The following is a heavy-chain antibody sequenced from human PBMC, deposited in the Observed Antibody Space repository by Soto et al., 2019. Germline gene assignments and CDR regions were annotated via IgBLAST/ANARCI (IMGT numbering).Heavy chain of an antibody. D-gene: IGHD2-2*02. CDR1: GGSVARNRAG. Sequence: SQTFSLTCVISGGSVARNRAGCNWFRQSPSRGLEWLGRTFYRSKWYNDYAVSLNGRISINADTSKNQFSLQLNSVTHEDTAVYYCARAEYTESDYYHGMDVWGQGTTVTVS. CDR2: TFYRSKWYN. J-gene: IGHJ6*02. CDR3: ARAEYTESDYYHGMDV. V-gene: IGHV6-1*01.